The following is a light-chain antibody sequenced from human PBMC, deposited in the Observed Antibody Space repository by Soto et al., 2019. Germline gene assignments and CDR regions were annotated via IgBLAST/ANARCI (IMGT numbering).Light chain of an antibody. CDR1: SSNIGKNT. CDR2: SNN. Sequence: QSVLTQPPSASGPPGQRVTISCSGSSSNIGKNTVNWYHLLPGTAPKLLIYSNNQRPSGVPDRFSGSKSATSASLAISGLQSDDEADYYCAAWDDSLNGWVFGGGTQLTVL. CDR3: AAWDDSLNGWV. J-gene: IGLJ3*02. V-gene: IGLV1-44*01.